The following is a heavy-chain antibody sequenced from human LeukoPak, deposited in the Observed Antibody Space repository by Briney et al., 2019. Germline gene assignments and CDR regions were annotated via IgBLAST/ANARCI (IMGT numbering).Heavy chain of an antibody. CDR2: IYYSGST. D-gene: IGHD5-24*01. CDR1: GGSLSSYY. V-gene: IGHV4-59*08. J-gene: IGHJ4*02. Sequence: SETLSLTCTVSGGSLSSYYCSWIRQPPGKGLEWIGYIYYSGSTNYNPSLKSRVTISVDTSKNQFSLKLNSVTAADTAVYYCARGRDGYNFLNRGEYYYFDYWGQGTLVTVSS. CDR3: ARGRDGYNFLNRGEYYYFDY.